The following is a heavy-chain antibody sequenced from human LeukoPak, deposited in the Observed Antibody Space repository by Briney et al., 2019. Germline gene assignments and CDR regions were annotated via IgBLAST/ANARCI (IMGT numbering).Heavy chain of an antibody. CDR2: IYTSGST. Sequence: SQTLSLTCTVSGGSISSGSYYWSWIRQPAGKGLEWIGRIYTSGSTNHNPSLKSRVTISVDTSKNQFSLKLSSVTAADTAVYYCARGPRRFLGLGAYWGQGTLVTVSS. CDR1: GGSISSGSYY. J-gene: IGHJ4*02. D-gene: IGHD3-16*01. V-gene: IGHV4-61*02. CDR3: ARGPRRFLGLGAY.